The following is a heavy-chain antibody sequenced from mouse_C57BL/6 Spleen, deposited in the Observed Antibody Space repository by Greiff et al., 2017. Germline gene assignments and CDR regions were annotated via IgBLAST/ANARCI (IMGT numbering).Heavy chain of an antibody. J-gene: IGHJ1*03. V-gene: IGHV1-69*01. Sequence: VQLQQPGAELVMPGASVKLSCKASGYTFTSYWMHWVKQRPGQGLEWIGEIDPSDSYTNYNQKFKGKSTLTVDKSSSTAYMQLSSLTSEDSAVYYCARWRGYYGSSSWYFDVWGTGTTVTVSS. CDR1: GYTFTSYW. D-gene: IGHD1-1*01. CDR2: IDPSDSYT. CDR3: ARWRGYYGSSSWYFDV.